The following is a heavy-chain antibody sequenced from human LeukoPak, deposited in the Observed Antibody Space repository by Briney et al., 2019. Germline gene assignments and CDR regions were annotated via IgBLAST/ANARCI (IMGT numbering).Heavy chain of an antibody. CDR3: ARPLPIVGELLGAFDI. V-gene: IGHV5-51*01. J-gene: IGHJ3*02. CDR1: GYSFTSYW. Sequence: GESLKISCKGSGYSFTSYWIGWVRQMPGKGLEWMGIIYPGDSDTRYSPSFQGQVTISADKSISTAYLQWSSLKALDTAMYYCARPLPIVGELLGAFDIWGQGTMVTVSS. D-gene: IGHD1-26*01. CDR2: IYPGDSDT.